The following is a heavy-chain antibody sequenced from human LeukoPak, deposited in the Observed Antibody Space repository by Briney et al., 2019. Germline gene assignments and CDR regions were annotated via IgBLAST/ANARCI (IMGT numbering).Heavy chain of an antibody. V-gene: IGHV3-48*01. CDR3: AKAVYSSGSRGAFDI. CDR1: GFTFSSYS. Sequence: GGSLRLSCAASGFTFSSYSMNWVRQAPGKGLEWLSYISTSSTTIYYADSVKGRFTISRDNSKNTLYLQMNSLRAEDTAVYYCAKAVYSSGSRGAFDIWGQGTLVTVSS. J-gene: IGHJ4*02. D-gene: IGHD6-19*01. CDR2: ISTSSTTI.